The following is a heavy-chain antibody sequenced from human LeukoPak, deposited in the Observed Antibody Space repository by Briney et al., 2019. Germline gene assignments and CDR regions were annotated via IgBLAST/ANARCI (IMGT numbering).Heavy chain of an antibody. CDR3: ARRRATVDYSMHV. CDR1: GFTFSNYR. V-gene: IGHV3-53*01. Sequence: PGGSLRLSCAASGFTFSNYRMSWVRQAPGEGVERLTVIYSGGDTYYIDSVKGRFAISRDNSRNTVYLQMNSLRADDTAVYYCARRRATVDYSMHVWGKGTTVTVSS. D-gene: IGHD1-26*01. J-gene: IGHJ6*03. CDR2: IYSGGDT.